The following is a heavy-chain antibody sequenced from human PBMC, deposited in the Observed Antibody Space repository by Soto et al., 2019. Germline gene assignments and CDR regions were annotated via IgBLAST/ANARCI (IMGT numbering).Heavy chain of an antibody. J-gene: IGHJ4*02. CDR2: ISSSGSTI. Sequence: PGGSLRLSCAASGFTFSSYEMTWVRQAPGKGLEWVSYISSSGSTIYYADSVKGRFTISRDNAKNSLYLQMNSLRAEDTAVYYCARVGFRVAAIPYWGQGTLVTVSS. CDR3: ARVGFRVAAIPY. V-gene: IGHV3-48*03. D-gene: IGHD6-13*01. CDR1: GFTFSSYE.